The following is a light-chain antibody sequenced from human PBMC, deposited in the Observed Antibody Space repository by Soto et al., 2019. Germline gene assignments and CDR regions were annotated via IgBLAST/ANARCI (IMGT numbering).Light chain of an antibody. V-gene: IGLV2-14*03. J-gene: IGLJ2*01. CDR1: SSDVGGFSY. CDR2: DVS. CDR3: SSYASTTLLV. Sequence: QSVLTQPASVSGSPGQSITISCTGTSSDVGGFSYVSWYQHHPGKAPKLMIYDVSNRPSGVSDRFSGSKSGNTASLTISGLQAEDEAYYYCSSYASTTLLVFGGGTKVHVL.